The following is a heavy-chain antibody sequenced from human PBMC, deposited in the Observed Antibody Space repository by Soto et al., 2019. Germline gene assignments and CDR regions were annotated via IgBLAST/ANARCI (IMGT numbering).Heavy chain of an antibody. CDR3: AREAGGSGSYLNY. CDR1: GVTFSRQD. V-gene: IGHV1-69*13. CDR2: IIPIFGTP. D-gene: IGHD1-26*01. J-gene: IGHJ4*02. Sequence: EASVKVSCKASGVTFSRQDMRWVRQAPGQGLEWMGGIIPIFGTPQYAEKFQDRVTITADESTSTAYMELSSLTSEDTAVYYCAREAGGSGSYLNYWGQGTLVTVSS.